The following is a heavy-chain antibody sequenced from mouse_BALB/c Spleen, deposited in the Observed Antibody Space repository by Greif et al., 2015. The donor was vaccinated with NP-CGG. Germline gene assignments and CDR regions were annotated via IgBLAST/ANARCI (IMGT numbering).Heavy chain of an antibody. Sequence: EVQLQQSGAELVKPGASVKLSCTASGFNIKDTYMHWVKQRPEQGLEWIGRIDPANGNTKYDPKFQGKATITADTSSNTAYLQLSSLTSEDTAVYYCASHYYGTHYYAMDYWGQGTSVTVSS. V-gene: IGHV14-3*02. CDR2: IDPANGNT. CDR3: ASHYYGTHYYAMDY. J-gene: IGHJ4*01. CDR1: GFNIKDTY. D-gene: IGHD1-1*01.